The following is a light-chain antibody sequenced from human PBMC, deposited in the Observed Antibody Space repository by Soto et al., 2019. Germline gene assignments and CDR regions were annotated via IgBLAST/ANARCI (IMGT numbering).Light chain of an antibody. CDR1: SSNVGGYNY. Sequence: QSVLTQPPSAFGAPGQSVTISCTGTSSNVGGYNYVSWYQQHPGKAPKLMIYDVSKRPSGVPDRFSGSKSGNTASLTVTGLQDEDEADDYCSSYAGSNDFEVFGTGTKLTVL. CDR2: DVS. CDR3: SSYAGSNDFEV. V-gene: IGLV2-8*01. J-gene: IGLJ1*01.